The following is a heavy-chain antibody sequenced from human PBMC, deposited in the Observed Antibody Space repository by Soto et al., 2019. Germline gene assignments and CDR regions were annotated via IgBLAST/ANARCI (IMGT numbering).Heavy chain of an antibody. D-gene: IGHD2-15*01. V-gene: IGHV4-34*01. CDR3: ARGDIVVVVAATRVNSYYYGMDV. Sequence: QVQLQQWGAGLLKPSETLSLTCAVSGGSFSGYYWSWIRQPPGTGLERVGEINHSGSTNYNPSLKSRGPISVDTSKNQFSLKLSSVTAADTAVYYCARGDIVVVVAATRVNSYYYGMDVWGQGTTVTVSS. CDR1: GGSFSGYY. CDR2: INHSGST. J-gene: IGHJ6*02.